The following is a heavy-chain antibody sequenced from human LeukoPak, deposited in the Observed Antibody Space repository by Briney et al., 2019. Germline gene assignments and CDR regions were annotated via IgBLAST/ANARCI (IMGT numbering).Heavy chain of an antibody. CDR2: IYHSGST. CDR1: GYSISSGYY. Sequence: SETLSLTCTVSGYSISSGYYWGWIRQPPGKGLEWIGSIYHSGSTYYNPSLKSRVTISVDTSKNQFSLKLSSVTAADTAVYYCARGSIFGVVNSYNWFDPWGQGTLVTVSS. V-gene: IGHV4-38-2*02. J-gene: IGHJ5*02. CDR3: ARGSIFGVVNSYNWFDP. D-gene: IGHD3-3*01.